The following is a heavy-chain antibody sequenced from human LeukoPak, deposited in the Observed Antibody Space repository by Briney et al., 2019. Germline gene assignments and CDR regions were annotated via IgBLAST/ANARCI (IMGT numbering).Heavy chain of an antibody. D-gene: IGHD2/OR15-2a*01. CDR1: VLSFSTYG. CDR2: IWHDGSKK. Sequence: GRSLRLSCAASVLSFSTYGMHWVRQAPGKGLEWVAVIWHDGSKKYYADSVKGRFIISRDNSRNTLYLQMNSLRVEDTTVYYCARASIPLAESYYHHYGLNVWGQGTTVSVSS. V-gene: IGHV3-33*01. J-gene: IGHJ6*02. CDR3: ARASIPLAESYYHHYGLNV.